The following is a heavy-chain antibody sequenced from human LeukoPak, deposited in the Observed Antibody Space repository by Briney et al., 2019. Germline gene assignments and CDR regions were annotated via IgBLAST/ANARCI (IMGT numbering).Heavy chain of an antibody. Sequence: SETLSLTCTVSGDSFSDHYWSWIRQPPGKGLEWIGYIFYGGGTNYNPSLQSRVTISIDTSKNRFSLRLSSVTAADTAVYYCARDVRFGWDYFDSWGQGTLVIVSS. V-gene: IGHV4-59*11. J-gene: IGHJ4*02. CDR2: IFYGGGT. D-gene: IGHD3-16*01. CDR1: GDSFSDHY. CDR3: ARDVRFGWDYFDS.